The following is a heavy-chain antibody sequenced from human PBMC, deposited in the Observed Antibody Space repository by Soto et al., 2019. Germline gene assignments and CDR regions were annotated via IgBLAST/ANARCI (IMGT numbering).Heavy chain of an antibody. CDR3: XXXXYGGEFDY. D-gene: IGHD4-17*01. CDR1: GYTFTSYA. V-gene: IGHV1-3*05. Sequence: QVQLVQSGAEEKKPGASVKVSCKASGYTFTSYAMHWVRQAPGQRLEWMGWINAGNGNTKYSQKFQGRVTITRDTXXXXXXXXXXXXXXXXTAXXXXXXXXYGGEFDYWGQGTLVTVSS. CDR2: INAGNGNT. J-gene: IGHJ4*02.